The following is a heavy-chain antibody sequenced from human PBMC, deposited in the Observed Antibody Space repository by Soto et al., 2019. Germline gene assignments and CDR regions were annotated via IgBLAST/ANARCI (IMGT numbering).Heavy chain of an antibody. CDR1: GYTFSNYY. Sequence: QVHLVQSGAEVKKPGASVTFPCKASGYTFSNYYMHWVRQAPGQGLEWVGIINPSGGGTTYAQNLQGRVTMTRDTSTSTVYMELNSLRSEDTDVYYCARGPKLTDFGDRGYYGMDVWGHGTTVTVSS. CDR2: INPSGGGT. V-gene: IGHV1-46*04. D-gene: IGHD4-17*01. CDR3: ARGPKLTDFGDRGYYGMDV. J-gene: IGHJ6*02.